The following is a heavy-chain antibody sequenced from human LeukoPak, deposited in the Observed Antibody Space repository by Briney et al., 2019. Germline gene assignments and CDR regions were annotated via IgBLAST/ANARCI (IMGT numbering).Heavy chain of an antibody. CDR2: IYYSGST. D-gene: IGHD5-18*01. Sequence: SETLSLTCTVSGGSISSASYYWSWIRQPPGKGLEWIGSIYYSGSTYYNPSLKSRVTISVDTSKNQFSLKLSSVTAADTAVYYCARDPPYIYWGQGTLVTVSS. V-gene: IGHV4-39*07. J-gene: IGHJ4*02. CDR1: GGSISSASYY. CDR3: ARDPPYIY.